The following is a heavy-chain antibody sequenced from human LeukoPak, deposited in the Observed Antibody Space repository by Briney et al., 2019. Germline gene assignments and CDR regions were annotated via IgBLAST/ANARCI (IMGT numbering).Heavy chain of an antibody. CDR2: IYYSGST. CDR3: ARAVAALWFDP. V-gene: IGHV4-59*01. CDR1: GGSISSYY. J-gene: IGHJ5*02. D-gene: IGHD6-13*01. Sequence: PSETLSLTCTVSGGSISSYYWSWIRQPPGKGLEWIGYIYYSGSTNYNPSLKSRVTIPVDTSKNQFSLKLSSVTAADTAVYYCARAVAALWFDPWGQGTLVTVSS.